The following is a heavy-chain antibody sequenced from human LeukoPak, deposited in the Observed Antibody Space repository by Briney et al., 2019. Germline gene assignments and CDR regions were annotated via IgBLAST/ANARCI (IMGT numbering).Heavy chain of an antibody. Sequence: GGSLRLSCAASGFTFSSYGLNWVRQAPGEGLEGVSYVSPSSTTIYYADSVKGRFTISRDNAKNSLYLQMNSLRAEDTAVYYCAREHTPYGSGCTAAYWGQGTLVTVS. CDR2: VSPSSTTI. V-gene: IGHV3-48*01. D-gene: IGHD6-19*01. CDR1: GFTFSSYG. CDR3: AREHTPYGSGCTAAY. J-gene: IGHJ4*02.